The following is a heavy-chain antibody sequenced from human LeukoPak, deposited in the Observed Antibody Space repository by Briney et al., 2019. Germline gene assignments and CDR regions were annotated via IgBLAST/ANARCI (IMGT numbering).Heavy chain of an antibody. Sequence: PSETLSLTCTVSVDSLSSFYWIWIRHPRGRGLVWIGYIYYSGSTNYNPSLKGRVTISVDKFKNQVSLRLSSVTAADTAVYYCARRGHGGTLDYWGQGTLVTVSS. V-gene: IGHV4-59*08. CDR2: IYYSGST. J-gene: IGHJ4*02. CDR1: VDSLSSFY. D-gene: IGHD4-23*01. CDR3: ARRGHGGTLDY.